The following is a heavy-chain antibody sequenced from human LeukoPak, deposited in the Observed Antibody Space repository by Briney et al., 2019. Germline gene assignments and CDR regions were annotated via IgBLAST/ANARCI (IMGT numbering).Heavy chain of an antibody. CDR1: GFTFSSYA. CDR2: ISYDGSNK. Sequence: GGSLRLSCVASGFTFSSYAMHWVRQAPGKGLEWVAVISYDGSNKYYADSVKGRFTISRDNSKNTLYLQMNSLRAEDTAVYYCASLDYYDSSEGSTIDYWGQGTLVTVSS. D-gene: IGHD3-22*01. CDR3: ASLDYYDSSEGSTIDY. V-gene: IGHV3-30*01. J-gene: IGHJ4*02.